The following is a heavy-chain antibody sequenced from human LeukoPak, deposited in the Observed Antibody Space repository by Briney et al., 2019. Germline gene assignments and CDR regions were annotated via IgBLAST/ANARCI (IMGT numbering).Heavy chain of an antibody. Sequence: SETLSLTCTVSGYSISTGYYWGWIRQPPGKGLEWIGSIYHTWNTYYNPSLKSRVTISLDTSNNQFSLKLSSVTAADTAVYYCARVKRGIAAPYYYYYMDVWGKGTTVTVSS. CDR1: GYSISTGYY. J-gene: IGHJ6*03. D-gene: IGHD6-6*01. CDR3: ARVKRGIAAPYYYYYMDV. V-gene: IGHV4-38-2*02. CDR2: IYHTWNT.